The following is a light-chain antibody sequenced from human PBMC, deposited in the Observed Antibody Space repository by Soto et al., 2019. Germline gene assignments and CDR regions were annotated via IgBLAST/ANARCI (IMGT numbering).Light chain of an antibody. J-gene: IGKJ1*01. CDR1: QGIRSD. V-gene: IGKV1-39*01. Sequence: DIQMTQSPSSVSASVGDRVTITCRASQGIRSDLGWYQQKPGKAPKLLIFAASSLQSGVPSRFSGSRSGPDFTLTISSLQPEDFATYYCQQSYSSPPTFGQGTKVDIK. CDR3: QQSYSSPPT. CDR2: AAS.